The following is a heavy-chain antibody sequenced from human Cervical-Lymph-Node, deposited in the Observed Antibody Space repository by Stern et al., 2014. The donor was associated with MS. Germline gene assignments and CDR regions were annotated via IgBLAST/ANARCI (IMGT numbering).Heavy chain of an antibody. CDR1: GFTFSSYG. D-gene: IGHD3-10*01. J-gene: IGHJ4*02. V-gene: IGHV3-30*18. CDR2: ISYDGRDT. Sequence: VQLVESGGGVVQPGRSLRLTCTVSGFTFSSYGMPWVRQAPGKGLAWVSVISYDGRDTYYAESGKGRFTISRDNSKNTLYLEMRSLRPEDTAVYYCVKRGITEVRGVRLGDYWGPGTLVIVSS. CDR3: VKRGITEVRGVRLGDY.